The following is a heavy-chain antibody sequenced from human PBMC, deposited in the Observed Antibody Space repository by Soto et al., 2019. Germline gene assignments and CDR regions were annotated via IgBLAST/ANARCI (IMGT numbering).Heavy chain of an antibody. CDR3: ARDLDYSDFDVYY. Sequence: QVQLVQSGAEVKKPGASVKVSCKASGYTFTNSGFSWVRQAPGQGLEWVGWIRDNNGDTHYAQKLQGRVTMTTDTTTSTSFMEMRSMRSDDTYVYYCARDLDYSDFDVYYWGQGTLITVSS. J-gene: IGHJ4*02. V-gene: IGHV1-18*01. D-gene: IGHD4-17*01. CDR1: GYTFTNSG. CDR2: IRDNNGDT.